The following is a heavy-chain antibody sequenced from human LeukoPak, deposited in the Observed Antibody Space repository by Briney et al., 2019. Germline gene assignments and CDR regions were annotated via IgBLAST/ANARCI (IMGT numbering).Heavy chain of an antibody. V-gene: IGHV4-30-2*01. CDR1: GGSISSGGYS. J-gene: IGHJ5*02. Sequence: SQTLSLTCAVSGGSISSGGYSWSWIRQPPGKGLEWIGYLYHSGSTYYNPSLKSRVTISVDRSKNQSSLKLSSVTAADTAVYYCARGIQEDYYDSSGYYYSWFDPWGQGTLVTVSS. D-gene: IGHD3-22*01. CDR2: LYHSGST. CDR3: ARGIQEDYYDSSGYYYSWFDP.